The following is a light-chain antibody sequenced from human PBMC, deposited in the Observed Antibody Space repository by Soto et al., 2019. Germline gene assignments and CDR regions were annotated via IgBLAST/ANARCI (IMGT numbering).Light chain of an antibody. V-gene: IGLV2-14*01. J-gene: IGLJ1*01. CDR1: SSDVGGYKY. CDR3: SSYTSTSTVV. CDR2: EVS. Sequence: QSVLTQPASVSGSPGQPITISCTGTSSDVGGYKYVSWYQQHPGKAPKLMIYEVSNRPSGVSNRFSGSKSGNMASLTISGLQAEDEADYYCSSYTSTSTVVFGVGTKVTGL.